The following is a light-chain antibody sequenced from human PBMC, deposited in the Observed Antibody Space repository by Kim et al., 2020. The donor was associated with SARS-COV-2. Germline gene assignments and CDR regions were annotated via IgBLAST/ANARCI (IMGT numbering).Light chain of an antibody. CDR1: QGISTY. CDR2: SAS. V-gene: IGKV1-9*01. J-gene: IGKJ2*01. Sequence: PSFLSASIGDRVTITCRASQGISTYLAWYRQIPGKAPELLIYSASTLQSGVPPRFSGSGSGTDFTFTISSLRPEDFVTYYCQYLKTFGQGTKLEI. CDR3: QYLKT.